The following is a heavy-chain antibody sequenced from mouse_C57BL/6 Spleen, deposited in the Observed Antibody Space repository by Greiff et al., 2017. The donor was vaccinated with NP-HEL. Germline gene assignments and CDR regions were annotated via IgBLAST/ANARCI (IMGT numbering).Heavy chain of an antibody. J-gene: IGHJ3*01. D-gene: IGHD2-5*01. V-gene: IGHV1-52*01. CDR1: GYTFTSYW. Sequence: QVQLQQPGAELVRPGSSVKLSCKASGYTFTSYWMHWVKQRPIQGLEWIGNIDPSDSETHYNQKFKDKATLTVDISSSTAYMQLSSLTSEDSAVYYCARGSNYLLFAYWGQGTLVTVSA. CDR2: IDPSDSET. CDR3: ARGSNYLLFAY.